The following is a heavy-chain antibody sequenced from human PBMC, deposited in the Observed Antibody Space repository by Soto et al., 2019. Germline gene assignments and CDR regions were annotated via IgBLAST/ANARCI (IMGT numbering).Heavy chain of an antibody. CDR2: IIPIFGTA. Sequence: ASVKVSCKASGGTFSSYAISWVRQAPGQGLEWMGGIIPIFGTANYAQKFQGRVTITADESTSTAYMELSSLRSEDTAVYYCARVWRSTTYYYYYYGMDVWGQGTTVTLSS. CDR1: GGTFSSYA. J-gene: IGHJ6*02. V-gene: IGHV1-69*13. D-gene: IGHD3-16*01. CDR3: ARVWRSTTYYYYYYGMDV.